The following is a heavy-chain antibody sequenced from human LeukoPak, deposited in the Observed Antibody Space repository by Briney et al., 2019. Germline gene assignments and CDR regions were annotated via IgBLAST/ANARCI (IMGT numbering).Heavy chain of an antibody. J-gene: IGHJ5*02. Sequence: SETLSLTCTVSGGSISSYFWSWIRQPPGKGLEWIGYTSYSGGTKYDPSLKSRLTISVDTSRNQFSLKLSSVTAADTAVYYCARGGPYQPLLPNRNGNWFDPWGQGTLVTVSS. V-gene: IGHV4-59*12. CDR2: TSYSGGT. CDR3: ARGGPYQPLLPNRNGNWFDP. CDR1: GGSISSYF. D-gene: IGHD2-15*01.